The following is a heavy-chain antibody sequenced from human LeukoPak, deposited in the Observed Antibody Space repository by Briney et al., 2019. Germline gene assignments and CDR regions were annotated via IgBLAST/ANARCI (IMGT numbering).Heavy chain of an antibody. CDR1: GYTFTNYG. V-gene: IGHV1-46*01. J-gene: IGHJ6*03. CDR3: AREGKYYDILTGYYPPAYYYYMDV. Sequence: ASVKVSCKASGYTFTNYGISWVRQAPGQGLEWMGIINPSGGSTSYAQKFQGRVTMTRDMSTTTVYMELSSLRSEDTAVYYCAREGKYYDILTGYYPPAYYYYMDVWGKGTTVTVSS. D-gene: IGHD3-9*01. CDR2: INPSGGST.